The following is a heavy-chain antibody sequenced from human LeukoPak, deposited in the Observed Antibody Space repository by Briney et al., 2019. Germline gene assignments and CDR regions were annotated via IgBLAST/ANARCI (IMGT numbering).Heavy chain of an antibody. CDR2: IYYTGST. Sequence: SETLSLTCTVSGGSISNYYWNWIRQPPGKGLEWIGYIYYTGSTNYNPSLKSRVTMSVDTSKNQFSLNLRSVTPVDTAVYYCARDSHDEFDYWGQGTLVTVSS. J-gene: IGHJ4*02. V-gene: IGHV4-59*01. CDR3: ARDSHDEFDY. CDR1: GGSISNYY.